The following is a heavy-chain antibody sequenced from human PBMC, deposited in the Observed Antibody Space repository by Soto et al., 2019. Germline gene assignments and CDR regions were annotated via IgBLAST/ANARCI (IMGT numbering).Heavy chain of an antibody. D-gene: IGHD1-26*01. CDR2: LSAYNGDT. Sequence: QVQLVQSGAEVKKPGASVRVSCKTSGYTFINYGITWVRQAPGQGLEWMGWLSAYNGDTSSSEKLQDRFAMTTDTSTNTVYMDLRSLTSDYTAVYYCARWSAIVGGAEALDVWGQGTMVIVSS. CDR3: ARWSAIVGGAEALDV. V-gene: IGHV1-18*01. CDR1: GYTFINYG. J-gene: IGHJ3*01.